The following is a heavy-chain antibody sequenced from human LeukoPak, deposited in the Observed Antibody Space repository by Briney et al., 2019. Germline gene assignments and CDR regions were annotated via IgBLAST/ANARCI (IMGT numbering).Heavy chain of an antibody. J-gene: IGHJ6*03. CDR1: GFTFSSYE. CDR2: ISSSGSTI. Sequence: PGGSLRLSCAASGFTFSSYEMNWVRQAPGKGLEWVSYISSSGSTIYYADSVKGRFTISRDNAKNSLYLQMNSLRAEDTALYYCARGAQTNYYYYYMDVWGKGTTVTVSS. CDR3: ARGAQTNYYYYYMDV. V-gene: IGHV3-48*03. D-gene: IGHD1-1*01.